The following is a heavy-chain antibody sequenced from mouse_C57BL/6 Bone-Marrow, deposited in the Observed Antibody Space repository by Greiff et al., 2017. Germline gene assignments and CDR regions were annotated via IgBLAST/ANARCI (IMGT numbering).Heavy chain of an antibody. CDR3: TRYGSWFAY. CDR1: GFNIKDDY. D-gene: IGHD1-1*01. CDR2: IDPENGDT. Sequence: EVQLQQSGAELVRPGASVKLSCTASGFNIKDDYMHWVKQRPEQGLEWIGWIDPENGDTEYDSKFKGKATITADTSSNTAYLQLSSLASEDTAVYYCTRYGSWFAYWGQGTLVTVSA. V-gene: IGHV14-4*01. J-gene: IGHJ3*01.